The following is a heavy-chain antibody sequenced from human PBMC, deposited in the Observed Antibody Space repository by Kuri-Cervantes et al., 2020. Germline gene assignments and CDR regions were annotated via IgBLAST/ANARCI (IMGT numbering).Heavy chain of an antibody. CDR1: GGSFSGYY. D-gene: IGHD3-22*01. CDR3: ARRNYYDSSGYYYRTHRYFDL. V-gene: IGHV4-34*01. Sequence: GSLRLSCAVYGGSFSGYYWSWIRQPPGKGLEWIGSIYYSGSTYYNPSLKSRVTISVDTSKNQFSLKLSSVTAADTAVYYCARRNYYDSSGYYYRTHRYFDLWGRGTLVTVSS. J-gene: IGHJ2*01. CDR2: IYYSGST.